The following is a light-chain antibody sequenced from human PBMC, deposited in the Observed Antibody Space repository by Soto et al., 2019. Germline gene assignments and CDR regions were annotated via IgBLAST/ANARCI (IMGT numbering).Light chain of an antibody. CDR2: EVG. V-gene: IGLV2-8*01. CDR1: SSDVGAYNY. J-gene: IGLJ1*01. Sequence: QSALTQPPSASGSPGQSVTISCTGTSSDVGAYNYVSWYQQLPGKAPKLIIYEVGKRPSGVPDRFSGSKSGNTASLTVSGLQAEDEADYYCTSYAGTYSFFYVFGNGTKVTVL. CDR3: TSYAGTYSFFYV.